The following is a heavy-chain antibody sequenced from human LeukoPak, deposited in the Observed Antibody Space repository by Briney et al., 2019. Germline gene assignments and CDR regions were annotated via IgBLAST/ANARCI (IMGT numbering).Heavy chain of an antibody. D-gene: IGHD3-3*01. CDR1: GGSISSYY. CDR3: ARHMSYYDFWSGYYGNAFDI. Sequence: SETLSLTCTVSGGSISSYYWSWIRQPPGKGLEWIGYMYYSGSTDYNPSLKSRVTISVDTSKNQFSLNLSSVTAADTAVYYCARHMSYYDFWSGYYGNAFDIWGQGTMVTVSS. J-gene: IGHJ3*02. CDR2: MYYSGST. V-gene: IGHV4-59*01.